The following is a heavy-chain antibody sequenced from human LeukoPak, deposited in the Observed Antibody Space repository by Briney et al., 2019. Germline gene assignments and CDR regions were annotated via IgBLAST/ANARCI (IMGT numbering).Heavy chain of an antibody. CDR2: IRYDGSNK. V-gene: IGHV3-30*02. Sequence: RPGGSLRLSCAASGFTFSSYEMNWVRQAPGKGLEWVAFIRYDGSNKYYADSVKGRFTISRDNSKNTLYLQMNSLRAEDTAVYYCAKSAYYGDYFDYWGQGTLVTVSS. D-gene: IGHD4-17*01. J-gene: IGHJ4*02. CDR3: AKSAYYGDYFDY. CDR1: GFTFSSYE.